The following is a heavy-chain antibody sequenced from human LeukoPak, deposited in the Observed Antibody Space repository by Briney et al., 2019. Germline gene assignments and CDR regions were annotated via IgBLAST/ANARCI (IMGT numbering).Heavy chain of an antibody. D-gene: IGHD2-21*02. J-gene: IGHJ6*02. V-gene: IGHV3-30-3*01. CDR2: ISYDGSNK. CDR3: ARDRASIVVVTNYYYYGMDV. CDR1: GFIFSSYA. Sequence: QPGGSLRLSWAASGFIFSSYAMHWVRQAPGKGLEWVAVISYDGSNKYYADCVKGRFTISRDNSKNTLYLQMNSLRAEDTAVYYCARDRASIVVVTNYYYYGMDVWGQGTTVTVSS.